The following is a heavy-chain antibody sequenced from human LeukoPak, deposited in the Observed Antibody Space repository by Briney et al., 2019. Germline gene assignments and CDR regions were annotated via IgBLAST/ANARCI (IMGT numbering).Heavy chain of an antibody. D-gene: IGHD1-14*01. Sequence: GGSPRLSCAASGFTFTSYSMNWVRQAPGKGLEWVSSISRSSDYIYYADSVKGRFTISRDNSKNTLYLQMNSLRAEDTAVYYCAEPPPRWGQGTLVTVSS. CDR2: ISRSSDYI. V-gene: IGHV3-21*04. CDR3: AEPPPR. J-gene: IGHJ4*02. CDR1: GFTFTSYS.